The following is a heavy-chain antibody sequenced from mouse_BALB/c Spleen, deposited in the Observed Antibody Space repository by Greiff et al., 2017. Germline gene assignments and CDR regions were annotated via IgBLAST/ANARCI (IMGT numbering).Heavy chain of an antibody. CDR1: GFTFSSFG. V-gene: IGHV5-17*02. J-gene: IGHJ3*01. Sequence: EVMLVESGGGLVQPGGSRKLSCAASGFTFSSFGMHWVRQAPEKGLEWVAYISSGSSTIYYADTVKGRFTISRDNPKNTLFLQMTSLRSEDTAMYYCARSGITTGFAYWGQGTLVTVSA. D-gene: IGHD2-4*01. CDR3: ARSGITTGFAY. CDR2: ISSGSSTI.